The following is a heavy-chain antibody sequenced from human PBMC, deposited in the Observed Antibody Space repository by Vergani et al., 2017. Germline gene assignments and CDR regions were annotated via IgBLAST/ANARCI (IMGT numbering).Heavy chain of an antibody. CDR2: INHSGST. V-gene: IGHV4-34*01. J-gene: IGHJ2*01. CDR1: GGSFSGYY. D-gene: IGHD3-22*01. CDR3: ARVIGSGAYYDWYFDL. Sequence: QVQLQQWGAGLLKPSETLSLTCAVYGGSFSGYYWSWIRQPPGKGLEWIGEINHSGSTNYNPSLKSRVTISVDTSKNQFSLKLSSVTAADTAVYYCARVIGSGAYYDWYFDLWGRGTLVTVSS.